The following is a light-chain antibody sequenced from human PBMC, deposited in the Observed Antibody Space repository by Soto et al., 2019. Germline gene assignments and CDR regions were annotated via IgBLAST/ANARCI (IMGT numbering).Light chain of an antibody. J-gene: IGLJ1*01. V-gene: IGLV2-14*01. Sequence: QSVLTQPASVSGSPGQSITISCTGTSSDVGGYNYVSWYQQHPGKAPKLMIYEVSNRPSGVSNRFSGSKSGNTASLTISGLQAEGEADYYCSSYTSSSTYVFGTGTKATVL. CDR1: SSDVGGYNY. CDR2: EVS. CDR3: SSYTSSSTYV.